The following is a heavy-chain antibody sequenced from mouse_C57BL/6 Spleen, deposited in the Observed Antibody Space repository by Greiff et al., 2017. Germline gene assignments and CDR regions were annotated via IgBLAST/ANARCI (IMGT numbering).Heavy chain of an antibody. Sequence: EVQLQQSGAELVRPGASVKLSCKASGFNIKDYYMHWVKQRPEQGLEWIGRIDPEDGDTEYAPKLQGKATMTADTASNSAYLQLSSLTSEDTAVYYCTTIRQLRPFAYWGQGTLVTVSA. CDR2: IDPEDGDT. V-gene: IGHV14-1*01. J-gene: IGHJ3*01. CDR3: TTIRQLRPFAY. CDR1: GFNIKDYY. D-gene: IGHD3-2*02.